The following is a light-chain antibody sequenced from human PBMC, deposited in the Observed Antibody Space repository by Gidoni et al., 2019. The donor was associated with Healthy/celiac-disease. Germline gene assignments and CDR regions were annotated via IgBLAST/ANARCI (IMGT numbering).Light chain of an antibody. V-gene: IGKV3-15*01. Sequence: EIVMTQSPATLSVSPGERATLSCRASQSVSSNLAWYQQKPGQAPRLLIYGASTRATGIPARFSGSGSGTEFTLTISSLQSEDFAVDYCQQYNNWPGTFXXXTKVEIK. CDR2: GAS. CDR1: QSVSSN. CDR3: QQYNNWPGT. J-gene: IGKJ1*01.